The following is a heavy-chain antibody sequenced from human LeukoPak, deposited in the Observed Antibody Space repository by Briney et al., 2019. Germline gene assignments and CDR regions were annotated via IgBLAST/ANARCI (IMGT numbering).Heavy chain of an antibody. V-gene: IGHV4-59*01. CDR2: IYYSGST. Sequence: SETLSLTCTVSGGSISSYYWSWIRQPPGKGLEWIEYIYYSGSTNYNPSLKSRVTISVDTSKNQFSLKLSSVTAADTAVYYCARGEITGTMNFDYWGQGTLVTVSS. D-gene: IGHD1-20*01. CDR3: ARGEITGTMNFDY. CDR1: GGSISSYY. J-gene: IGHJ4*02.